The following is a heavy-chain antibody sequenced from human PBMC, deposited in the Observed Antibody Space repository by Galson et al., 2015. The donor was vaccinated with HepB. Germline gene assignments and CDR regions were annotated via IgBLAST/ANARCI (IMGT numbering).Heavy chain of an antibody. CDR2: IKQDGSET. V-gene: IGHV3-7*01. D-gene: IGHD1-26*01. CDR3: ARTVGAIAFDV. J-gene: IGHJ3*01. Sequence: SLRLSCAASGFTFSTYWMSWVRQALGKGLEWVANIKQDGSETHYVDSVKGRFVISRDNAKNSLSLQMDSLRAEDTAVYYCARTVGAIAFDVWGQGTMVTVSS. CDR1: GFTFSTYW.